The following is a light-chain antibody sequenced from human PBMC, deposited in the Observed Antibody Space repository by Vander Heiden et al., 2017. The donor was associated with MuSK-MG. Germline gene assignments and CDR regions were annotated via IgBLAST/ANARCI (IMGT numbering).Light chain of an antibody. J-gene: IGKJ1*01. CDR1: QSVFYSPTAQNY. Sequence: DIVMTQSPDSLTVPLGERATINCRSSQSVFYSPTAQNYLAWYQQKPGQPPKLLIYWASTRESGVPDRFSGSGSGTDFTLTISSLQAEDVAVYYCQQDDNSPTTFGQGTKVEI. V-gene: IGKV4-1*01. CDR2: WAS. CDR3: QQDDNSPTT.